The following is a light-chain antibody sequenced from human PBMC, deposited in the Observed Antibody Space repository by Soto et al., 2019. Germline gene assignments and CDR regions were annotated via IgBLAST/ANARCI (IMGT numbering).Light chain of an antibody. Sequence: QSALTQPASVSGSPGQSITISCTGTSSNVGGYNYVSWYQQHPGKAPKLMIYDISNRPSGVPHRFSGSKSGNTASLTISGLQAEDADEYYCTSYTSTNAVVFGGGTKLTVL. CDR2: DIS. J-gene: IGLJ2*01. V-gene: IGLV2-14*03. CDR1: SSNVGGYNY. CDR3: TSYTSTNAVV.